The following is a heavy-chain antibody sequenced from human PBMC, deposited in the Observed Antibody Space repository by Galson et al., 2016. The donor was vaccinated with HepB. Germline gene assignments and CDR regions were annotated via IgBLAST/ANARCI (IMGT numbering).Heavy chain of an antibody. V-gene: IGHV4-31*03. J-gene: IGHJ4*02. CDR2: IYYTGRT. CDR1: GGSISSIGYY. Sequence: TLSLTCTVSGGSISSIGYYWTWIRQYPGKGLEWIGYIYYTGRTYYNPSPKSRATISVDTSKNLFSLKLSSVTAADTAIYYCARDAIYYYDSRGYYGYFDYWGQGTLVTVSS. D-gene: IGHD3-22*01. CDR3: ARDAIYYYDSRGYYGYFDY.